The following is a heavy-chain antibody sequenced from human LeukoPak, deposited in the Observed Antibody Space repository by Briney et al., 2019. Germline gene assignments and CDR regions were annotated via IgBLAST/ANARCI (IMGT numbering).Heavy chain of an antibody. Sequence: GGSLRLSCAASGLTGSHNYVSWVRQAPGKGLEWVSAIHTSGDTCYADSVKGRLTISRDTSKNTLYLQINSLRVEDTAVYYCIVFGDSNHWGQGTLVTVSS. J-gene: IGHJ5*02. CDR3: IVFGDSNH. D-gene: IGHD4-17*01. V-gene: IGHV3-53*01. CDR2: IHTSGDT. CDR1: GLTGSHNY.